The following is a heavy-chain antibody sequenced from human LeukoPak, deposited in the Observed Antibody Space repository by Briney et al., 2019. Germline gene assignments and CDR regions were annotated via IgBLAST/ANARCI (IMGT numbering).Heavy chain of an antibody. Sequence: ASVKVSCKASGYTFTGYYMHWVRQAPGQGLEWMGRINPNSGGTNYAQKFQGRVTMTRDRPISTAYMELSSLRSDDTAVYYCARASQDYYDSSDRGYFDHWGQGTLVTVSS. D-gene: IGHD3-22*01. V-gene: IGHV1-2*06. CDR2: INPNSGGT. CDR3: ARASQDYYDSSDRGYFDH. CDR1: GYTFTGYY. J-gene: IGHJ4*02.